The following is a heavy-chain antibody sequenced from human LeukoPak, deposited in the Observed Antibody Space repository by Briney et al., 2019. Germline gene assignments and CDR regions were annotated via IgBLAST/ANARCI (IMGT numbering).Heavy chain of an antibody. V-gene: IGHV3-23*01. Sequence: GGSLRLSCAASGFTFSTYGMSWVRQAPGKGLEWVSAISGNGGYTYYPDSVRGRFTISRDHSNNTLFLQMYSLRAEDTAVYSCAKLPQGGGDYCYIDGGGKGTTVTVSS. D-gene: IGHD2-15*01. CDR3: AKLPQGGGDYCYIDG. J-gene: IGHJ6*03. CDR2: ISGNGGYT. CDR1: GFTFSTYG.